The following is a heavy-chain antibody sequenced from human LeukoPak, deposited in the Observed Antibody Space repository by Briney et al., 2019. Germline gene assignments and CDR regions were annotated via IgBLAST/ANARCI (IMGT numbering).Heavy chain of an antibody. CDR1: GFTFSSYG. J-gene: IGHJ4*02. CDR3: AKRGGGSYFDY. D-gene: IGHD2-21*01. Sequence: GRSLRLSCAASGFTFSSYGMHWVRQAPGKGPEWVAVISYDGSNKYYADSVKGRFTISRDNSKNTLYLQMNSLRAEDTAVYYCAKRGGGSYFDYWGQGTLVAVSS. V-gene: IGHV3-30*18. CDR2: ISYDGSNK.